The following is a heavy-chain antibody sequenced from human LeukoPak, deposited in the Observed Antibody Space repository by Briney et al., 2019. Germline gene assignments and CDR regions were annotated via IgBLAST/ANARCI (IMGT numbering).Heavy chain of an antibody. CDR2: IYYSGST. Sequence: ETLSLTCTVSGGSISSSSYYWGWIRQPPGKGLEWIGSIYYSGSTYYNPSLKSRDTISVDTSKNQFSLKLSSVTAADTAVYYCARTPSMVRGVKSFFDYWGQGTLVTVSS. D-gene: IGHD3-10*01. J-gene: IGHJ4*02. CDR3: ARTPSMVRGVKSFFDY. CDR1: GGSISSSSYY. V-gene: IGHV4-39*07.